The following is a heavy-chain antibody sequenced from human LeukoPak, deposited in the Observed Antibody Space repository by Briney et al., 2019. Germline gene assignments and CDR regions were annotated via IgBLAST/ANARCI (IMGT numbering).Heavy chain of an antibody. CDR1: GFTFSSYV. CDR3: AKDCSGSYAYFDY. J-gene: IGHJ4*02. V-gene: IGHV3-30*04. Sequence: GGSLSLSLAASGFTFSSYVRHWVRRAPGKGRGWGPIISYDGSNEYYADSVKGRFTISRDNSKNTLYLQMNSLRAEDTAVYYCAKDCSGSYAYFDYWGQGTLVTVSS. CDR2: ISYDGSNE. D-gene: IGHD1-26*01.